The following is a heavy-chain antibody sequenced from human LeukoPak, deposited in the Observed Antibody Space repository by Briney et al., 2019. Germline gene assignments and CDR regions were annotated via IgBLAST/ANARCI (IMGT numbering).Heavy chain of an antibody. CDR2: INLDGSTK. Sequence: GGSLRLSCAASGFTFRTYWMSWVRQAPAKGLEWVANINLDGSTKNYVGSVKGRFTISRDNAMSSLDLQMNNLRAEDTAVYYCARDTKEGTSDYWGQGTLVTVSS. D-gene: IGHD3-10*01. CDR3: ARDTKEGTSDY. J-gene: IGHJ4*02. V-gene: IGHV3-7*01. CDR1: GFTFRTYW.